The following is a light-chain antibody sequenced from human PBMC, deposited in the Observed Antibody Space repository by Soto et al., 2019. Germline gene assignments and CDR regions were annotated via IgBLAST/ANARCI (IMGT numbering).Light chain of an antibody. V-gene: IGLV2-14*01. CDR3: SSYTGSSTLYV. CDR1: SSDVGTYNY. J-gene: IGLJ1*01. CDR2: EVT. Sequence: QSVLTQPASVSGSPGQSITISCTGTSSDVGTYNYVSWYQQHPGKAPKVMIYEVTYRPSGVSNRFSGSKSGNTASLTISGLQAEEEAEYYCSSYTGSSTLYVFGTGTKVTVL.